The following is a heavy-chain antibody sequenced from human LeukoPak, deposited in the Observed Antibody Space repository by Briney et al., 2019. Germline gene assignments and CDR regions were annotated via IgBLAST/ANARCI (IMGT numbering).Heavy chain of an antibody. CDR2: ISYSGST. J-gene: IGHJ4*02. CDR1: GGSINYYY. D-gene: IGHD6-19*01. Sequence: SETLSLTCTVSGGSINYYYWSWIRQSPGKGLEWIGFISYSGSTDYNPSLKSRVTMSVDTSKNQFSLKLSSVTAADTAVYYCARNRKQWLIDYWGQGTLVTVSS. CDR3: ARNRKQWLIDY. V-gene: IGHV4-59*01.